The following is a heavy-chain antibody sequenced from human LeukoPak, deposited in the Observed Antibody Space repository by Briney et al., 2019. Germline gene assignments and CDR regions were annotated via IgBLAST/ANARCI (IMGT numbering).Heavy chain of an antibody. D-gene: IGHD2-2*01. CDR3: AKVYCSSTSCYGGHLVDY. CDR1: GFTFRSYA. Sequence: PGGSLRLSCAASGFTFRSYAMSWVRQAPGKGLEWVSAISAGGGGTYYADSVKGRFTISRDNSKNMLYLQMNSMRAEDTAVYYCAKVYCSSTSCYGGHLVDYWGQGTLVTVSS. V-gene: IGHV3-23*01. CDR2: ISAGGGGT. J-gene: IGHJ4*02.